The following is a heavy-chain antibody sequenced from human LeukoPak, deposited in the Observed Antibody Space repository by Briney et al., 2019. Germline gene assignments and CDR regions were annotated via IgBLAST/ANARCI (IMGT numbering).Heavy chain of an antibody. CDR2: INPGNGDT. CDR3: ARERWHCRVNCYSVYYYALDV. J-gene: IGHJ6*02. Sequence: ASVKVSCKASGYTFTNYTLNWVRQAPGQRLEWLGWINPGNGDTKYSQNFQGRVTVTSDTSAATAYVELNSLTSEDTAVYYCARERWHCRVNCYSVYYYALDVWGQGTTVTVSS. V-gene: IGHV1-3*01. D-gene: IGHD2-15*01. CDR1: GYTFTNYT.